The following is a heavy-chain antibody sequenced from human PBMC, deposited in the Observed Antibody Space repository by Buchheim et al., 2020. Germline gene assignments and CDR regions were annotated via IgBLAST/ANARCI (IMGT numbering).Heavy chain of an antibody. Sequence: EVQLLESGGGLVQPGGSLRLSCAASGFTFSSFAMSWVRQAPGKGLEWVSGISGSGGSTYYADSMTGRFTISRDNSQSTLYLQMNSLRAEDTAVYYCAKDRGGVATSFDYWGQGTL. D-gene: IGHD5-12*01. CDR2: ISGSGGST. V-gene: IGHV3-23*01. CDR3: AKDRGGVATSFDY. CDR1: GFTFSSFA. J-gene: IGHJ4*02.